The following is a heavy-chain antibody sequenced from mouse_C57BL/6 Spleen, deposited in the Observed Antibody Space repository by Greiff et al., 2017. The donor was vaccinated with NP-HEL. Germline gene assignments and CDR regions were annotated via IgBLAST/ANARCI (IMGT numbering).Heavy chain of an antibody. Sequence: VQLQQSGPELVKPGASVKISCKASGYTFTDYYMNWVKQSHGKSLEWIGDINPNNGGTSYNQKFKGKATLTVDKSSSTAYMELRSLTSEDSAVYYCASGVLRSRYAMDCWGQGTSVTVSS. V-gene: IGHV1-26*01. CDR1: GYTFTDYY. CDR3: ASGVLRSRYAMDC. CDR2: INPNNGGT. J-gene: IGHJ4*01. D-gene: IGHD1-1*01.